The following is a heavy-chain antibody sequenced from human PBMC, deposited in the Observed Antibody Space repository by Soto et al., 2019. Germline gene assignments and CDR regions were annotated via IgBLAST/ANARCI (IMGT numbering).Heavy chain of an antibody. CDR1: GFTFSLYS. CDR3: ARAVTWGLDV. J-gene: IGHJ6*02. Sequence: EVQLVESGGGLVQPGGSLRLSCAASGFTFSLYSMSWVRQAPGKGLEWVSYISRSSTGIHYADSVKGRFTISRGDATNSMQLQMNGVRDGDTAVYYCARAVTWGLDVWGQGTTVSISS. V-gene: IGHV3-48*02. D-gene: IGHD3-10*01. CDR2: ISRSSTGI.